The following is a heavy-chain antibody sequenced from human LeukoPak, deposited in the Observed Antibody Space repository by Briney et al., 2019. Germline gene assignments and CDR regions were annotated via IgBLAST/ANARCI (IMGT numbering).Heavy chain of an antibody. Sequence: GGSLRLSCAAYGFTFNTYAIHWVRQAPGKGLEYVSGISSTGGSTYYANSVKGRFTISRDNSKNTLYLQMGSLRAEDMAVYYCARLTSPGAFDIWGQGTMVTVSS. V-gene: IGHV3-64*01. J-gene: IGHJ3*02. CDR1: GFTFNTYA. CDR3: ARLTSPGAFDI. D-gene: IGHD3-16*01. CDR2: ISSTGGST.